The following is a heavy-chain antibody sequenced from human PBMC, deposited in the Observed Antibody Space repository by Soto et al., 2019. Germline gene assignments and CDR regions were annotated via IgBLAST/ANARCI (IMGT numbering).Heavy chain of an antibody. V-gene: IGHV4-31*03. D-gene: IGHD3-9*01. Sequence: QVQLQESGPGLVKPSQTLSLTCTVSGGSISSGGYYWSWIRQHPGKGLEWIGYMFYTGSTYYNPSLQSRVILSVDTSKNQFSLKLSSVTAADTAVYYCARESNDILTGYRAGYFDYWGQGTLVTVYS. J-gene: IGHJ4*02. CDR2: MFYTGST. CDR3: ARESNDILTGYRAGYFDY. CDR1: GGSISSGGYY.